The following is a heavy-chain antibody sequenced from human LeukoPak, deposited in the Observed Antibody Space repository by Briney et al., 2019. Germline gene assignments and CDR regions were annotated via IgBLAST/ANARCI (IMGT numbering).Heavy chain of an antibody. CDR3: VRDGGRGDFDI. J-gene: IGHJ3*02. D-gene: IGHD1-26*01. Sequence: GGSLRLSCAASGFTFSSSWMHWARQAPGKGLMWVSRINRDGRSTNYADSVKGRFTISRDNAKSTLYLQMNSLRVEDTAFYYCVRDGGRGDFDIWGQGTMVTVSS. CDR2: INRDGRST. V-gene: IGHV3-74*01. CDR1: GFTFSSSW.